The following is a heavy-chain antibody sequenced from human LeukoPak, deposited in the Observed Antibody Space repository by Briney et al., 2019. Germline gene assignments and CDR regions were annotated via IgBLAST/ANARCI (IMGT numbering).Heavy chain of an antibody. CDR1: VDSVSISSAA. CDR3: ASAGGVRVYTFDI. V-gene: IGHV6-1*01. CDR2: TYYKSRWYT. D-gene: IGHD3-3*01. J-gene: IGHJ3*02. Sequence: SQTLSLTRAISVDSVSISSAACDWGRQSPSRGLGLLGSTYYKSRWYTDYAVSVKSRITFNPDTSKNHFSLHLNCVTPEDTAVYYCASAGGVRVYTFDIWGQGTMATVSS.